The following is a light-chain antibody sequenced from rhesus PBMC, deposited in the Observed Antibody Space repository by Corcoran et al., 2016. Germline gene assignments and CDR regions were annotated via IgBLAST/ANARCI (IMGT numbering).Light chain of an antibody. CDR3: QQYGDLPFS. V-gene: IGKV1-19*01. CDR2: YAA. J-gene: IGKJ2*01. Sequence: DIQMTQSPSSLSASVGDKVTITCHASKGSSSWLAWYQQKPGKAPKPLIYYAASLQSGVPSRLSGRGPGTAYTLTISSLQPEDFATYCCQQYGDLPFSFGQGTKVEVK. CDR1: KGSSSW.